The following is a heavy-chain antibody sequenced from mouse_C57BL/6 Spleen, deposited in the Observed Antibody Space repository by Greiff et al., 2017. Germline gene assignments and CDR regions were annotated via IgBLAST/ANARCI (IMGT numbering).Heavy chain of an antibody. CDR1: GYSFTSYY. CDR2: IYPGSGNT. CDR3: ARWAYDYDVGYAMDY. J-gene: IGHJ4*01. Sequence: VKLMESGPELVKPGASVKISCKASGYSFTSYYIHWVKQRPGQGLEWIGWIYPGSGNTKYNEKFKGKATLTADTSSSTAYMQLSSLTSEDSAVYYCARWAYDYDVGYAMDYWGQGTSVTVSS. D-gene: IGHD2-4*01. V-gene: IGHV1-66*01.